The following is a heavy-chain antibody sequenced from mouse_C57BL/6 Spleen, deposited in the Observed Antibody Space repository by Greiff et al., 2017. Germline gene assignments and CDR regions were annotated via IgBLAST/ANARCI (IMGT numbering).Heavy chain of an antibody. V-gene: IGHV1-15*01. Sequence: QVQLKESGAELVRPGASVTLSCKASGYTFTDYEMHWVKQTPVHGLEWIGAIDPETGGTAYTQKFKGKAILTADKASSTAYMELRSLTSEDSAVYYSTRGGNHWYFDVWGTGTTVTVSS. D-gene: IGHD2-1*01. CDR1: GYTFTDYE. J-gene: IGHJ1*03. CDR3: TRGGNHWYFDV. CDR2: IDPETGGT.